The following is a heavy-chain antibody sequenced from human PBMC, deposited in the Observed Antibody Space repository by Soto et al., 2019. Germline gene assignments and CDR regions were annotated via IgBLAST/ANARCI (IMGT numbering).Heavy chain of an antibody. D-gene: IGHD2-15*01. V-gene: IGHV4-30-4*01. Sequence: PSETLSLTCTVSGGSISSGDYYWSWIRQPPGKGLEWIGYIYYSGSTYYNPSLKSRVTISVDTSKNQFSLKLSSVTAADTAVYYCARVYCSGGSCYRKEKYYFDYWGQGTLVTVSS. CDR2: IYYSGST. CDR1: GGSISSGDYY. CDR3: ARVYCSGGSCYRKEKYYFDY. J-gene: IGHJ4*02.